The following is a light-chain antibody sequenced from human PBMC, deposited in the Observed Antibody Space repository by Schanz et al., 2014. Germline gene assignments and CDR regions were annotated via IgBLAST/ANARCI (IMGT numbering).Light chain of an antibody. J-gene: IGLJ3*02. CDR3: SSYAGSRV. CDR1: NNDVGSYDL. CDR2: EAT. V-gene: IGLV2-23*01. Sequence: QSALTQPASVSGSPGQSITISCTGTNNDVGSYDLLSWYQQHPGKAPKLMIYEATKRPSGVSNRFSGSKSANTASLTISGLQAEDEAHYYCSSYAGSRVFGGGTKLTVL.